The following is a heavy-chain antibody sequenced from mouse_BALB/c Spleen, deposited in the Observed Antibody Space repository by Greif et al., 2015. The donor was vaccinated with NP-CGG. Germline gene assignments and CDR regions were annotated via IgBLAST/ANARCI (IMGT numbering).Heavy chain of an antibody. CDR1: GFTFTDYY. CDR2: IRNKANGYTT. D-gene: IGHD2-3*01. J-gene: IGHJ3*01. Sequence: EVKLVESGGGLVQPRGSLRLSCATSGFTFTDYYMSWVRQPPGKALEWLGFIRNKANGYTTEYSASVKGRFTISRDNSQSILYLQMNTLRAEDSATYYCARGDGYYWFAYWGQGTLVTVSA. V-gene: IGHV7-3*02. CDR3: ARGDGYYWFAY.